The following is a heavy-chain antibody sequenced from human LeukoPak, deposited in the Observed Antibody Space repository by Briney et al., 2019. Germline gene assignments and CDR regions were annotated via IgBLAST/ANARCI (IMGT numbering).Heavy chain of an antibody. CDR1: GFTFSAYG. D-gene: IGHD2-2*01. Sequence: GGSLRLSCAASGFTFSAYGMSWVRQSPRKGLEWVSGVSGADGTTYYADSVKGRFTISRDNAKNSLYLQINSLRAEDTAVYYCARGRQYCSSTSCYPAYYWGQGTLVTVSS. CDR2: VSGADGTT. V-gene: IGHV3-23*01. CDR3: ARGRQYCSSTSCYPAYY. J-gene: IGHJ4*02.